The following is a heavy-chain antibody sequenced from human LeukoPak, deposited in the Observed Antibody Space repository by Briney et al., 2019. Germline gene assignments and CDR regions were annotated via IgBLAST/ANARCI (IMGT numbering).Heavy chain of an antibody. V-gene: IGHV1-2*02. J-gene: IGHJ4*02. CDR3: ARGLPRWGNRYSYGSGIAVAGTPFDY. CDR1: GYTFTGYY. Sequence: GASVKVSCKASGYTFTGYYMHWVRQAPGQGLEWMGWINPNSGGTNYAQKFQGRVTMTRDTSISTAYMELGRLRSDDTAVYYCARGLPRWGNRYSYGSGIAVAGTPFDYWGQGTLVTVSS. D-gene: IGHD6-19*01. CDR2: INPNSGGT.